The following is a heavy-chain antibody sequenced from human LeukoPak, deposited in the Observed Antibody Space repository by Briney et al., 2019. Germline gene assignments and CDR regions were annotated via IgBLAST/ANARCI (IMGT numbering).Heavy chain of an antibody. CDR2: ISDSSGYT. V-gene: IGHV3-11*06. Sequence: GGSLRLSCAASGFTFSDYYMSWIRQAPGEGLEWVSYISDSSGYTNYADSVKGRFTISRDNAKNSLDLQMNSLRAEDTAVYYCARGIRLTSVVEYLFWGQGTLVTVSS. CDR3: ARGIRLTSVVEYLF. CDR1: GFTFSDYY. J-gene: IGHJ4*02. D-gene: IGHD4-23*01.